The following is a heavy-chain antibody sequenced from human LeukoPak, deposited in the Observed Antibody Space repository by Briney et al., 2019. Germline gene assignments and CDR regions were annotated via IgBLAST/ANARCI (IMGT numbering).Heavy chain of an antibody. Sequence: PGGSLRLSCAASGFTFSNYAMNWVRQAPGKGLEWVSVIYSGGSTYYADSVKGRFTISRDNSKNTLYLQMNSLRAEDTAVYYCASTMVRGAGDAFDIWGQGTMVTVSS. D-gene: IGHD3-10*01. V-gene: IGHV3-53*01. J-gene: IGHJ3*02. CDR1: GFTFSNYA. CDR3: ASTMVRGAGDAFDI. CDR2: IYSGGST.